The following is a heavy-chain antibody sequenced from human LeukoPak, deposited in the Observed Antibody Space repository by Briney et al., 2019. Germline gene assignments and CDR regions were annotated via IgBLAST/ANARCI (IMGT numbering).Heavy chain of an antibody. J-gene: IGHJ4*02. Sequence: GGSLRLSCAASGFTFSSYTMNWVRQAPGKGPEWVSSIGSGSSYIYYADSVKGRFSISRDNAKNSLYLQLSSLRVEDTAVYYCARARGSCAGGRCYSEYWGQGTLVTVSS. V-gene: IGHV3-21*01. D-gene: IGHD2-8*02. CDR1: GFTFSSYT. CDR3: ARARGSCAGGRCYSEY. CDR2: IGSGSSYI.